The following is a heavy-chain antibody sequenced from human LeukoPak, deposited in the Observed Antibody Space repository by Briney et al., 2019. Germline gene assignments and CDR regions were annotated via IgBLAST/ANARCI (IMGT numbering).Heavy chain of an antibody. CDR2: ISAYNGNT. V-gene: IGHV1-18*01. D-gene: IGHD3-3*01. CDR3: AWSGYYVLDYYYYYGMDV. J-gene: IGHJ6*02. Sequence: ASVKVSFKASGYTFTSYGISWVRQAPGQGLEWMGWISAYNGNTNYAQKLLGRVTMTTDTSTSTAYMELRSLRSDDTAVHYCAWSGYYVLDYYYYYGMDVWGQGTTVTVSS. CDR1: GYTFTSYG.